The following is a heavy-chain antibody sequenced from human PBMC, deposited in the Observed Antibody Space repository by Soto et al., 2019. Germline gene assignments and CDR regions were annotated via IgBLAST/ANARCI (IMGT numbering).Heavy chain of an antibody. Sequence: GGSLRLSCAASGFTFSNYAINWVRQAPGKGLEWVSSISGSGSSTYYADSVKGRFTISRDNSKNTVYLQMNSLRGEDTALYYCAKGMARGVTITGIDYWGQGALVTVSS. D-gene: IGHD3-10*01. CDR1: GFTFSNYA. J-gene: IGHJ4*02. V-gene: IGHV3-23*01. CDR3: AKGMARGVTITGIDY. CDR2: ISGSGSST.